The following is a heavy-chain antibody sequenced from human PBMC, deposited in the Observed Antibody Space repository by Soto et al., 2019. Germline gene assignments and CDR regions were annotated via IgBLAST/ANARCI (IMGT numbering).Heavy chain of an antibody. D-gene: IGHD2-2*01. Sequence: KPSETLSLTCSVSGVSISTGDYYWSWIRQPPGKGLEWIGYIYYSGSTYYNPSLKSRVTIPVDTSKNQFSLKLSSVTAADTAVYYCARRSSNLNDFWGQGTLVTVSS. CDR1: GVSISTGDYY. CDR2: IYYSGST. V-gene: IGHV4-30-4*01. J-gene: IGHJ4*02. CDR3: ARRSSNLNDF.